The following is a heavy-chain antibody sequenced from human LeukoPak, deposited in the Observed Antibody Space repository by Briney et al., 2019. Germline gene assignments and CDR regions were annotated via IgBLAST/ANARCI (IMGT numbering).Heavy chain of an antibody. V-gene: IGHV1-69*04. CDR1: GGTFSSYA. Sequence: ASVKVSCKASGGTFSSYAISRVRQAPGQGLEWMGRIIPILGIANYAQRFQGRVTITADKSTSTAYMELSSLRSEDTAVYYCAIVGATTFDYWGQGTLVTVSS. CDR2: IIPILGIA. J-gene: IGHJ4*02. D-gene: IGHD1-26*01. CDR3: AIVGATTFDY.